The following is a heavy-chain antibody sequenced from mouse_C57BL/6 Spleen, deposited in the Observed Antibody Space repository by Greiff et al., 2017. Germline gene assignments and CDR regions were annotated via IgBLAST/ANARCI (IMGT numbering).Heavy chain of an antibody. CDR1: GIDFSRYW. V-gene: IGHV4-1*01. D-gene: IGHD1-1*01. CDR3: ARLYYGSSHWYFDV. CDR2: INPDSSTI. Sequence: EVQLLQSGGGLVQPGGSLKLSCAASGIDFSRYWMSWVRRAPGKGLEWIGEINPDSSTINYAPSLKDKFIISRDNAKNTLYLQLSKVRSEDTSLDYCARLYYGSSHWYFDVWGTGTTLTVSS. J-gene: IGHJ1*03.